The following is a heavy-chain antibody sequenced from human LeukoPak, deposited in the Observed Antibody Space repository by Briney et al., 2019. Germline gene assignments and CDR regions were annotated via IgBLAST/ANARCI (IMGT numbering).Heavy chain of an antibody. CDR2: INQDGSVK. J-gene: IGHJ4*02. Sequence: PGRCLRLSLAASGFSITSYNTGWVRQAPGKGLEWVANINQDGSVKYYVDSVKGRFTISRDNPKNTLYLLMNDLRAESTDLHYCVKTLVDYWGQGALVTVSS. V-gene: IGHV3-7*01. CDR1: GFSITSYN. CDR3: VKTLVDY.